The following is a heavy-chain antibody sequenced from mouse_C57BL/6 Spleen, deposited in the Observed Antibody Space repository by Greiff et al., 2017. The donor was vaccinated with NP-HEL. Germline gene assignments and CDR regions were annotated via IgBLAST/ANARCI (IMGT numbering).Heavy chain of an antibody. CDR3: ARPYGSSYVWYFDV. CDR2: ILPGSGST. D-gene: IGHD1-1*01. J-gene: IGHJ1*03. Sequence: QVQLQQSGAELMKPGASVKLSCKATGYTFTGYWIEWVKQRPGHGLEWIGEILPGSGSTNYNEKFKGKATFTADTSSNTAYMQLSSLTTEDSAIYYCARPYGSSYVWYFDVWGTGTTVTVSS. V-gene: IGHV1-9*01. CDR1: GYTFTGYW.